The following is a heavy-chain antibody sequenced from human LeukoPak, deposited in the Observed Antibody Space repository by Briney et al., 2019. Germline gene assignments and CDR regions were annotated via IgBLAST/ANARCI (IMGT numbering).Heavy chain of an antibody. Sequence: SETLSLTCTVSGYSISSGYYWGWIRQPPGKGLEWIGSIYYSGSTYYNPSLKSRVTISVDTSKNQFSLKLSSVTAADTAVYYCARDKGVIDAFDIWGQGTMVTVSS. V-gene: IGHV4-38-2*02. J-gene: IGHJ3*02. CDR2: IYYSGST. D-gene: IGHD3-10*01. CDR3: ARDKGVIDAFDI. CDR1: GYSISSGYY.